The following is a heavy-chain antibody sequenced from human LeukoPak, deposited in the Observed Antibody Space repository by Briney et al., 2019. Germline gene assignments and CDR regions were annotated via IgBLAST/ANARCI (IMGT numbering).Heavy chain of an antibody. J-gene: IGHJ6*02. CDR3: VGGAARPHYYYGMDV. D-gene: IGHD6-6*01. Sequence: SETLSLTCTVSGGSISSYYWSWIRQPPGKGLEWIGYIYYSGSTNYNPSLKSRVTISVDTSKNQFSLKLSSVTAAGTAVYYCVGGAARPHYYYGMDVWGQGTTVTVSS. CDR1: GGSISSYY. V-gene: IGHV4-59*01. CDR2: IYYSGST.